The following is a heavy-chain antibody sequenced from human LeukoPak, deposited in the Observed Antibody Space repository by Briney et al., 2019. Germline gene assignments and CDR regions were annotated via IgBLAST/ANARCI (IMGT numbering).Heavy chain of an antibody. CDR3: AREGVVGGTYYLDY. D-gene: IGHD1-26*01. V-gene: IGHV3-48*01. CDR1: GFTFSSYS. Sequence: GGSLRLSCAASGFTFSSYSLNWVRQAPGKGLEWVSYISSTSSTIYYADSVKGRFTISRDNAKNSLFLQMISLRAEDTAVYSCAREGVVGGTYYLDYWGQGALVTVSS. CDR2: ISSTSSTI. J-gene: IGHJ4*02.